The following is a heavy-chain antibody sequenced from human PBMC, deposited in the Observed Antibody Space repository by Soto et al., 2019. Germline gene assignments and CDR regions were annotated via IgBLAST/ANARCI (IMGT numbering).Heavy chain of an antibody. CDR2: RYYSGNT. D-gene: IGHD3-22*01. Sequence: HVQLQESGPGPVTPSQTLSLSCTVSGVSITSGSYYWTWVRQSPGKGLEWIGYRYYSGNTYYNPSLNGRANIPVDPSNKQFSLKLTSVTAADTAVYYCARGGYDTSGQTFIGWGPDCWGQGTLVTVSS. CDR1: GVSITSGSYY. CDR3: ARGGYDTSGQTFIGWGPDC. V-gene: IGHV4-30-4*01. J-gene: IGHJ4*02.